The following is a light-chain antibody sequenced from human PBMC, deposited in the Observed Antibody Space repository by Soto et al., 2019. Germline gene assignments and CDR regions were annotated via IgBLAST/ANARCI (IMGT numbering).Light chain of an antibody. J-gene: IGKJ1*01. CDR1: QSVGNN. Sequence: EIVLTQSPVTLSLSPGDTATLSCRASQSVGNNFAWFQQKPGQAPRLLIYGASATATGIPGRFSGSGSGTAFTLTISSLQSEDFAVYYCQQYNDWPRTFGQGTKVEIK. CDR3: QQYNDWPRT. CDR2: GAS. V-gene: IGKV3-15*01.